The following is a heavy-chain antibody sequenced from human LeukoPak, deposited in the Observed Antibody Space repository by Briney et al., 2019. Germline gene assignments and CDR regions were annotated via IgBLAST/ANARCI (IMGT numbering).Heavy chain of an antibody. CDR1: GGSISSYY. J-gene: IGHJ4*02. Sequence: SETLSLTCTVSGGSISSYYWSWIRQPAGKGLECIGRIYTSGSTNYNPSLKSRVTMSVDTSKNQFSLKLSSVTAADTAVYYCARDSYTVTTNHFDYWGQGTLVTVSS. D-gene: IGHD4-17*01. CDR3: ARDSYTVTTNHFDY. CDR2: IYTSGST. V-gene: IGHV4-4*07.